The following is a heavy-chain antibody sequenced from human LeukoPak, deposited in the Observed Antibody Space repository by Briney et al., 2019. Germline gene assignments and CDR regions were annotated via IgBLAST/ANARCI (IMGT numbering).Heavy chain of an antibody. V-gene: IGHV3-48*04. CDR3: AKGPGARGHFNWFDP. CDR2: ITASSTTI. J-gene: IGHJ5*02. CDR1: GITLSNYG. Sequence: PGGSLRLSCAVSGITLSNYGMSWVRQAPGKGLEWISYITASSTTIYYADSVKGRFTISRDNAKNSLYLQMNGLRGEDTAVYYCAKGPGARGHFNWFDPWGQGTLVTVSS. D-gene: IGHD5-12*01.